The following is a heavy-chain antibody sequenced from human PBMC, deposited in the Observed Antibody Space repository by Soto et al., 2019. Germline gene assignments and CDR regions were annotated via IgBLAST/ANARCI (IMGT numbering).Heavy chain of an antibody. CDR1: GGSISSGGYY. D-gene: IGHD2-15*01. J-gene: IGHJ4*02. Sequence: QVQLQESGPGLVKPSQTLSLTCTVSGGSISSGGYYWSWIRQHTGKGLEWIGYIYYSGSTYYNPSLKSRVTISVDTSKNQFSLKLSSVTAADTAVYYCARDRECSGGTCYNYFDYWGQGTLVTVSS. V-gene: IGHV4-31*03. CDR2: IYYSGST. CDR3: ARDRECSGGTCYNYFDY.